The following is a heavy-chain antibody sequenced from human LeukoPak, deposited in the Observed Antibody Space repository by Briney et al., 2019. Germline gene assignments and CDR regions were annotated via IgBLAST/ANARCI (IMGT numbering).Heavy chain of an antibody. CDR3: ASYVWGSYRHDY. Sequence: GGSLRLSCAASGFTVSSNYMSWVRQAPGKGLEWVSVIYSGGSTYYADSVKGRFTISRDNSKNTLCLQMNSLRAEDTAVYYCASYVWGSYRHDYWGQGTLVTVSS. J-gene: IGHJ4*02. D-gene: IGHD3-16*02. V-gene: IGHV3-53*01. CDR2: IYSGGST. CDR1: GFTVSSNY.